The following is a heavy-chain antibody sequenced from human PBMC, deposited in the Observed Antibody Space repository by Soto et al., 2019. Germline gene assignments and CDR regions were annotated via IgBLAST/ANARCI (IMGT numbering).Heavy chain of an antibody. Sequence: GGSLRLSCAASGFTFSDYYMSWIRQAPGKGLEWVSYISSSGSTIYYADSVKGRFTISRDNAKNSLYLQMNSLRAEDTAVYYCARDREDDFWSGHYRDYWGQGTLVTVSS. CDR1: GFTFSDYY. CDR2: ISSSGSTI. D-gene: IGHD3-3*01. V-gene: IGHV3-11*01. CDR3: ARDREDDFWSGHYRDY. J-gene: IGHJ4*02.